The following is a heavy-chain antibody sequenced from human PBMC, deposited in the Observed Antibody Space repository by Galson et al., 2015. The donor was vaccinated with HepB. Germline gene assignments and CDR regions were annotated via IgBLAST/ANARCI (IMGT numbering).Heavy chain of an antibody. J-gene: IGHJ4*02. D-gene: IGHD3-16*02. CDR1: GYTFTSYG. CDR2: ISAYNGNT. V-gene: IGHV1-18*04. CDR3: ARRVHDYVWGSYRYTVVGDY. Sequence: SVKVSCKASGYTFTSYGISWVRQAPGQGLEWMGWISAYNGNTNYAQKLQGRVTMTTDTSTSTAYMGLRSLRSDDTAVYYCARRVHDYVWGSYRYTVVGDYWGQGTLVTVSS.